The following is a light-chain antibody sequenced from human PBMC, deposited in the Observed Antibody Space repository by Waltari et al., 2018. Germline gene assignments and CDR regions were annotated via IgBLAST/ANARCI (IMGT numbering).Light chain of an antibody. Sequence: QSVLSQPPSASGTPGPRVTISCSGSDYITGNPFLYWYPQLPGAAPKLLIYRNNHRPSGVPDRFSGSKSGPSASLAISGLRSEDEALYYCASWDGSLGGVVFGGGTKLTVL. CDR3: ASWDGSLGGVV. CDR2: RNN. V-gene: IGLV1-47*01. J-gene: IGLJ2*01. CDR1: DYITGNPF.